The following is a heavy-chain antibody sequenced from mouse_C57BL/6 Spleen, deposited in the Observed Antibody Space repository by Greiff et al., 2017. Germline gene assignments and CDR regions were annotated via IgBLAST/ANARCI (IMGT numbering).Heavy chain of an antibody. CDR2: IYPGDGDT. CDR3: GSISTVVTTIDY. D-gene: IGHD1-1*01. V-gene: IGHV1-82*01. CDR1: GYAFSSSR. Sequence: QVQLQQSGPELVKPGASVKISCKASGYAFSSSRMNWVKQRPGKGLEWIGRIYPGDGDTNYNGKFKGKATLTADKSSSTAYMQLSSLTSEDSAVYCCGSISTVVTTIDYLGQGASVTISS. J-gene: IGHJ4*01.